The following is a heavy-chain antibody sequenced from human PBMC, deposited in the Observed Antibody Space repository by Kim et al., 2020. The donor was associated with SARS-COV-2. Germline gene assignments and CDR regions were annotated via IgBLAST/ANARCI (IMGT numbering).Heavy chain of an antibody. D-gene: IGHD3-22*01. CDR2: IVVGSGNT. Sequence: SVKVSCKASGFTFTSSAVQWVRQARGQRLEWIGWIVVGSGNTNYAQKFQERVTITRDMSTSTAYMELSSLRSEDTAVYYCAAVVNYYDSSGYYLFDYWGQGTLVTVSS. V-gene: IGHV1-58*01. CDR3: AAVVNYYDSSGYYLFDY. CDR1: GFTFTSSA. J-gene: IGHJ4*02.